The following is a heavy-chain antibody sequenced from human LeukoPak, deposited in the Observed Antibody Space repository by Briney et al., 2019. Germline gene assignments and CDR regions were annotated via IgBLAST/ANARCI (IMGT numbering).Heavy chain of an antibody. CDR3: AKDGPLLWFGPTDA. Sequence: PGGSLRLSCVASGFTFSTYGMRSVRQAPGKALEWVAAVSSTGSGTYYPDSLKGRFIISRDNSQNTVFLQMNSLRPEDTAFYFCAKDGPLLWFGPTDAWGQGILVTVSS. J-gene: IGHJ5*02. D-gene: IGHD3-10*01. CDR2: VSSTGSGT. V-gene: IGHV3-23*01. CDR1: GFTFSTYG.